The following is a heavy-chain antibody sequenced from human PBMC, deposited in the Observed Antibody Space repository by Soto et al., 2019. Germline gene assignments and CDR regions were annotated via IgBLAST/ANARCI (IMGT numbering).Heavy chain of an antibody. Sequence: PSETLSVTCTVSCGSISSYYWSWIRQPAGKGLEWIGRIYTSGSTNYNPSLKSRVTMSVDTSKNQFSLKLSSVTAADTAVYYCAREDIVVVPAAHYYYYGMDVWGQGTTVTVSS. J-gene: IGHJ6*02. D-gene: IGHD2-2*01. CDR1: CGSISSYY. V-gene: IGHV4-4*07. CDR2: IYTSGST. CDR3: AREDIVVVPAAHYYYYGMDV.